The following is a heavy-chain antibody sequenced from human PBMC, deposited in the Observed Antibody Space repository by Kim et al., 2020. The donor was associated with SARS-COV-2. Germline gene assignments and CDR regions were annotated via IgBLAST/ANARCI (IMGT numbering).Heavy chain of an antibody. J-gene: IGHJ4*02. CDR1: GFTFSSYW. D-gene: IGHD3-10*01. V-gene: IGHV3-7*01. CDR3: ARASVGVFFDY. Sequence: GGSLRLSCAASGFTFSSYWMSWVHQAPGKGLEWVANIKQDGSEKYYVDSVKGRFTISRDNAKNSLYLQMNSLRAEDTAVYYCARASVGVFFDYWGQGTLVTVSS. CDR2: IKQDGSEK.